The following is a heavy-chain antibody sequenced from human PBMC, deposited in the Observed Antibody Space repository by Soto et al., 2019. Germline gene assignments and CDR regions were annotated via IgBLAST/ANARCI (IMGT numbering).Heavy chain of an antibody. CDR1: GFTFSGSA. J-gene: IGHJ4*02. CDR2: IRSKPNSYAT. D-gene: IGHD6-13*01. CDR3: IGFCSSCFFDY. Sequence: PGGSLRLSCAASGFTFSGSAMHWVRQASEKGLEWVGRIRSKPNSYATEYAASVQGRFTISRDDSKNTAYLHMNNLKTEDTAVYDGIGFCSSCFFDYWGQGTLVTVSS. V-gene: IGHV3-73*01.